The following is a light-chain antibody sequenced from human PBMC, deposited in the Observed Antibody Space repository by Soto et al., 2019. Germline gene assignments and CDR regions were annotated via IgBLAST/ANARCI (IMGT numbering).Light chain of an antibody. CDR1: QTFSSSN. CDR2: GSS. J-gene: IGKJ2*01. Sequence: EIVLTQSPGTLSLSPRERASLSCRASQTFSSSNLAWYQQKPGQPPRLLIYGSSSRAAGIPDRFSGSGSGTDFTLTISRLEPEDFAVYYCQHYSSSLYTFGRGTKLEIK. CDR3: QHYSSSLYT. V-gene: IGKV3-20*01.